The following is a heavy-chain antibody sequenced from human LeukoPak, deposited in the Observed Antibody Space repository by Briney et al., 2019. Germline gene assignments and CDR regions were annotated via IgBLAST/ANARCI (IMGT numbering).Heavy chain of an antibody. D-gene: IGHD6-19*01. J-gene: IGHJ4*02. CDR2: IYYSGST. CDR3: ASYSSGWYQTFDY. V-gene: IGHV4-39*01. CDR1: GGSISSSSYY. Sequence: SETLSLTCTVSGGSISSSSYYWGWIRQPPGKGLEWIGSIYYSGSTYYNPSLKSRVTISVDTSKNQFSLKLSSVTAADTAVYYCASYSSGWYQTFDYWGQGTLVTVSS.